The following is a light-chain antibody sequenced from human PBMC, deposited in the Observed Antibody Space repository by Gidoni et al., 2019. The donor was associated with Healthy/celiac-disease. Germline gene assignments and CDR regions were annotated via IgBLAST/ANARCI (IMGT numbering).Light chain of an antibody. CDR1: QSISSY. J-gene: IGKJ4*01. V-gene: IGKV1-39*01. Sequence: DIQMTQSPSSLSASVGDRVTITCRASQSISSYLNWYQQKPGKAPKLLIYAASSLQSGVPSRFSGSGSGTDFTLTISSLQPEDFATYYCQQSYSTPQTTFGGXTKVEIK. CDR2: AAS. CDR3: QQSYSTPQTT.